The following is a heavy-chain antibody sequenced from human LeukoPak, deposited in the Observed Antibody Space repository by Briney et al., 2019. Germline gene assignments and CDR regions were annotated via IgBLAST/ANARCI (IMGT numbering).Heavy chain of an antibody. CDR2: IWYDGSNK. V-gene: IGHV3-33*01. J-gene: IGHJ3*02. CDR3: VRSDDTFDI. Sequence: GGSLRLSCAASGXIFRNYGMHWVRQAPGKGLEWVAIIWYDGSNKYYVDSVKGRFTISRDNSKNTLYLQMNSLRAEDTAVYYCVRSDDTFDIWGQGTMVTVSS. CDR1: GXIFRNYG.